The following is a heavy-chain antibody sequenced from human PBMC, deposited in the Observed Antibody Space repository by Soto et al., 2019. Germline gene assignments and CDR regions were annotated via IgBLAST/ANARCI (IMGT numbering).Heavy chain of an antibody. Sequence: EVQLVESGGGLVKPGGSLRLSCAASGFTFSSYSMNCVRQAPGKGLEWVSSISSSSSYIYYADSVKGRFTISRDNAEISLYLQMNSLVAEDRAVYYCARDNGIGFGELLFPFDYWGQGTMFTVSS. CDR1: GFTFSSYS. CDR2: ISSSSSYI. V-gene: IGHV3-21*01. CDR3: ARDNGIGFGELLFPFDY. D-gene: IGHD3-10*01. J-gene: IGHJ4*02.